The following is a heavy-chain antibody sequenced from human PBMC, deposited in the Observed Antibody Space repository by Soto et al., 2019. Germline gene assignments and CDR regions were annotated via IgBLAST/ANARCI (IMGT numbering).Heavy chain of an antibody. CDR2: IITGDSDT. CDR3: SRHGIEEYGSTNSHLDY. Sequence: ESLTISCKASGYNFGGYWVAWVRQMPGKGIERMGIIITGDSDTRYSPSFQGEVTILADNSNSTIYLQWRSLKAADTAMSYCSRHGIEEYGSTNSHLDYWGQVTLVTVSS. V-gene: IGHV5-51*01. D-gene: IGHD6-13*01. J-gene: IGHJ4*02. CDR1: GYNFGGYW.